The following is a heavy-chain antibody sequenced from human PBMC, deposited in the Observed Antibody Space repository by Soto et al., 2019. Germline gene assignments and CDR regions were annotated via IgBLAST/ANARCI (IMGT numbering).Heavy chain of an antibody. J-gene: IGHJ4*02. CDR3: ARFTYGSGSYQLDF. CDR1: GYTFTSYE. Sequence: ASGKVSCKASGYTFTSYEINWGRQATRQALEWMAWTNPTSGNNGYAHKFNGRVTRTRSTSINTAYLQLSRLTSDDTAVYYCARFTYGSGSYQLDFWGQGTLVTVSS. V-gene: IGHV1-8*01. D-gene: IGHD3-10*01. CDR2: TNPTSGNN.